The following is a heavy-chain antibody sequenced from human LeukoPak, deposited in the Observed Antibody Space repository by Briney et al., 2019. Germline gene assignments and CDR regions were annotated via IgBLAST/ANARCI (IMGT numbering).Heavy chain of an antibody. CDR1: GGSISSGDYY. CDR3: ARDYYDSSGYYGYNYYMDI. D-gene: IGHD3-22*01. Sequence: RSSQTLSLTCTVSGGSISSGDYYWSWIRQPPGKGLEWIGYIYYSGSTYYHPSLKSRVTISVDPSKNQFSLKLSSVPAPYTALYYCARDYYDSSGYYGYNYYMDIWGKGTTCTVSS. V-gene: IGHV4-30-4*08. J-gene: IGHJ6*03. CDR2: IYYSGST.